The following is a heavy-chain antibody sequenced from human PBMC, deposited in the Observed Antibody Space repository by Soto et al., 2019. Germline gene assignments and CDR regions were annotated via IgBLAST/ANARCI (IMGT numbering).Heavy chain of an antibody. CDR2: ISGSGGST. Sequence: EVQLLESGGGLVQPGGSLRLSCAASGFTFSTYAMSWVRQAPGKGLEWVSAISGSGGSTYYADSVKGRFTISRDNSKSTLYMQMESLRAEDTAVYYCAKAATSSWYGGHFDCWGQGTLVTVSS. CDR1: GFTFSTYA. V-gene: IGHV3-23*01. D-gene: IGHD6-13*01. J-gene: IGHJ4*02. CDR3: AKAATSSWYGGHFDC.